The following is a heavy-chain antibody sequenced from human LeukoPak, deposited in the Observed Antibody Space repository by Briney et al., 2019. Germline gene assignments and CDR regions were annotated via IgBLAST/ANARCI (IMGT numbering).Heavy chain of an antibody. CDR1: GFTFNSSG. CDR2: ISYDGSNK. CDR3: AKGSCYLYYFDY. D-gene: IGHD3-10*01. Sequence: PGGSLRLSWAASGFTFNSSGMHWVRQAPGKGLEWVAVISYDGSNKYYADSVKGRFTISRDNSKNTLYLQMNSLRAEDTAVYYCAKGSCYLYYFDYWGQGTLVTVSS. J-gene: IGHJ4*02. V-gene: IGHV3-30*18.